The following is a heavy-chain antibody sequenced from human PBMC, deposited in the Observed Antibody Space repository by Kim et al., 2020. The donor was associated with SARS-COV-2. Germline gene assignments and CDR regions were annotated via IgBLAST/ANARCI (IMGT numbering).Heavy chain of an antibody. V-gene: IGHV3-21*01. D-gene: IGHD3-22*01. CDR3: ARAGRITMIVVVEGGAFDI. CDR2: ISSSSSYI. CDR1: GFTFSSYS. J-gene: IGHJ3*02. Sequence: GGSLRLSCAASGFTFSSYSMNWVRQAPGKGLEWVSSISSSSSYIYYADSVKGRFTISRDNAKNSLYLQMNSLRAEDTAVYYCARAGRITMIVVVEGGAFDIWGQRTMVTVSS.